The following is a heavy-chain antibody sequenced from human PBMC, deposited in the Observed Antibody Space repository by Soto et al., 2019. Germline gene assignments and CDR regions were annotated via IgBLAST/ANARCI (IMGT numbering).Heavy chain of an antibody. D-gene: IGHD3-3*01. V-gene: IGHV5-51*01. CDR3: ARHEEITIFGVVLVAGMDV. CDR1: GYRFNSYW. J-gene: IGHJ6*02. Sequence: GESLKISCKGSGYRFNSYWIGWVRQMPGKGLEWMGIIYPGDSATRYSPSFQGQVTISADKSISTAYLQWSSLKASDTAMYYCARHEEITIFGVVLVAGMDVWGQGTTVTV. CDR2: IYPGDSAT.